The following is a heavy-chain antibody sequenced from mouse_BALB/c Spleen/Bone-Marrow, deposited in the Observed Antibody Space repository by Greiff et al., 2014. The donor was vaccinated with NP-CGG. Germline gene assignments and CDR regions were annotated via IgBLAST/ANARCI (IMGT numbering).Heavy chain of an antibody. CDR3: ARFAGTPYTMDY. V-gene: IGHV3-1*02. J-gene: IGHJ4*01. Sequence: ESGPDLVKPSQSLSLTCTVPGYSITSDYSWHWIRQFPGNKLEWMGYIHYSGTTVYNPSLKSRISITRDTSNNQFFLQLNSVTTEDTATYYCARFAGTPYTMDYWGQGTSVTVSS. CDR1: GYSITSDYS. CDR2: IHYSGTT. D-gene: IGHD4-1*01.